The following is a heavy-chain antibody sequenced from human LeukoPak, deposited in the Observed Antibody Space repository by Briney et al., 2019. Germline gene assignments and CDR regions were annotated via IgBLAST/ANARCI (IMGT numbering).Heavy chain of an antibody. CDR3: ARALEWRPGYYMDV. J-gene: IGHJ6*03. CDR2: MFYTEST. CDR1: VGSITNYY. V-gene: IGHV4-59*01. D-gene: IGHD3-3*01. Sequence: PSETLSLTCTVSVGSITNYYWSWIRQPPGKGLEWIGYMFYTESTNYNPSLKSRVTISLDTSKNQLSLNLYSVTAADAAVYYCARALEWRPGYYMDVWGKGTTVTVSS.